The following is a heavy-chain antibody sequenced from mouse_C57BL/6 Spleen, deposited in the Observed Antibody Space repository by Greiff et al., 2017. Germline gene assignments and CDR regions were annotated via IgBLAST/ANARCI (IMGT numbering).Heavy chain of an antibody. CDR3: ARSYYGSSSDWYFDV. CDR2: IYPRSGNT. J-gene: IGHJ1*03. D-gene: IGHD1-1*01. CDR1: GYTFTSYG. V-gene: IGHV1-81*01. Sequence: VQRVESGAELARPGASVKLSCKASGYTFTSYGISWVKQRTGQGLEWIGEIYPRSGNTYYNEKFKGKATLTADKSSSTAYMELRSLTSEDSAVYFCARSYYGSSSDWYFDVWGTGTTVTVSS.